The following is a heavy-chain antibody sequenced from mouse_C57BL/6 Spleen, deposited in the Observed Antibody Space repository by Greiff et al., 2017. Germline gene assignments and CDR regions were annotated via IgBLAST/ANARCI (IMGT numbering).Heavy chain of an antibody. V-gene: IGHV1-54*01. D-gene: IGHD1-1*01. CDR2: INPGSGGP. J-gene: IGHJ4*01. Sequence: QVQLQQSGAELVSPGTSVKVSCKASGYAFTNYLIEWVKQRPGQGLEWIGVINPGSGGPNYNEKLKGKATLTAAKSSSTAYMQLSSLTSEGSAVYFCAGGGTTVDYYAMYYWGQGASVTVSS. CDR1: GYAFTNYL. CDR3: AGGGTTVDYYAMYY.